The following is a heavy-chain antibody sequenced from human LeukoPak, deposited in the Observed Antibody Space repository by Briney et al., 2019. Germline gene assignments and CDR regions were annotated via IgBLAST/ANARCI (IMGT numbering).Heavy chain of an antibody. D-gene: IGHD6-19*01. V-gene: IGHV3-53*01. J-gene: IGHJ4*02. CDR1: GFTVSGNY. CDR3: ANRRWLVSSFDY. Sequence: GGSLRLSCAASGFTVSGNYMSWVRQAPGKGLEWVSVIYSGGSTYYADSEKGRFTISRDNSKNKLYLQMNGLRAEDTAVYYCANRRWLVSSFDYWGQGTLVTVSS. CDR2: IYSGGST.